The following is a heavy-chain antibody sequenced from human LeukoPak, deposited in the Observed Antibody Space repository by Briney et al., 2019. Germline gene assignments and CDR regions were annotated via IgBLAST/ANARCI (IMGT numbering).Heavy chain of an antibody. Sequence: SETLSLTCAVYGGSFSGYYWSWTRQPPGKGLEWIGEVNHSGSTNYNPSLKSRVTISVDTSKNQFSLKLSSVTAADTAVYYCARLRTTAPIDYWGQGTLVTVSS. CDR3: ARLRTTAPIDY. CDR1: GGSFSGYY. D-gene: IGHD4-17*01. J-gene: IGHJ4*02. V-gene: IGHV4-34*01. CDR2: VNHSGST.